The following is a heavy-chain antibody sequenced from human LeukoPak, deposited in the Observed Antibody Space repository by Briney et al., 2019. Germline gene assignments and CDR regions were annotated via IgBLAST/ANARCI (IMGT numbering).Heavy chain of an antibody. V-gene: IGHV4-59*13. J-gene: IGHJ4*02. Sequence: SETLSLTCTVSGGSIGYNYWNWIRQSPERGLEWIGYISSSGSIDYTPSLRSRVTMSLDTSKDHLSLNLRSVSAADTAIYYCAGYDHTNYLAYWGQGILVTVSS. CDR3: AGYDHTNYLAY. CDR2: ISSSGSI. CDR1: GGSIGYNY. D-gene: IGHD1-14*01.